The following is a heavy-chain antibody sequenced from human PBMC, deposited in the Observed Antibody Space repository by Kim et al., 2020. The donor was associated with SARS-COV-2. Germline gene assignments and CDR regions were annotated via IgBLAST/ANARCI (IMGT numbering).Heavy chain of an antibody. CDR2: MDPDGTTI. CDR1: GFTFSTYW. Sequence: GGSLRLSCAASGFTFSTYWFHWVRQAPEKGLVWVSRMDPDGTTINYADSVKGRFTISRDNAKNTLYLQMNSLRAEDTAAYYCARGTIAPAGTDYWGQGTLVTVSP. CDR3: ARGTIAPAGTDY. J-gene: IGHJ4*02. D-gene: IGHD6-13*01. V-gene: IGHV3-74*01.